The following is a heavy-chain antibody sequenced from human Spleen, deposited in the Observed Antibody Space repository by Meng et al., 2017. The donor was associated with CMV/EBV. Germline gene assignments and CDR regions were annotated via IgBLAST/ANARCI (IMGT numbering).Heavy chain of an antibody. Sequence: GSLRLSCTVSGYSISSGYYWGWIRQPPGKGLEWIGSFYHGGSTYYNPSLKSRVTISVDTSKNQFSLKLSSVTAADTAVYYCARHRVGPWGQGTLVTVSS. CDR3: ARHRVGP. D-gene: IGHD3-10*01. CDR1: GYSISSGYY. V-gene: IGHV4-38-2*02. J-gene: IGHJ5*02. CDR2: FYHGGST.